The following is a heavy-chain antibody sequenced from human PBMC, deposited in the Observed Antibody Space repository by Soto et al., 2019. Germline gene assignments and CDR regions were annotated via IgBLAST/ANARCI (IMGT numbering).Heavy chain of an antibody. J-gene: IGHJ4*02. CDR1: GYSVTWYY. V-gene: IGHV1-46*01. Sequence: QVQLVQSGAEVKKPGASVKLSCKASGYSVTWYYIHWVRQPPGQGLEWMGKTDPSDGSTTYAQRFQGRVSMTRDASTTTVYMELRSLTSDDTAVYYCARKYYFDYWGQGTLVTVSS. CDR3: ARKYYFDY. CDR2: TDPSDGST.